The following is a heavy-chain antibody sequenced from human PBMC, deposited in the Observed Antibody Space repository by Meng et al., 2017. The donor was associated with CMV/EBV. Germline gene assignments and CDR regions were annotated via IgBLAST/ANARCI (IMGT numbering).Heavy chain of an antibody. Sequence: SETLSLTCTVSGGSISSGGYYWSWIRQHPGKGLEWIGYIYYNGSTYYNPSLKSRVTISVDTSKNQFSLKLSSVTAADTAVYYCARLSGGNWFDPWGQGTLVTVSS. CDR2: IYYNGST. CDR1: GGSISSGGYY. J-gene: IGHJ5*02. V-gene: IGHV4-31*03. CDR3: ARLSGGNWFDP. D-gene: IGHD2-15*01.